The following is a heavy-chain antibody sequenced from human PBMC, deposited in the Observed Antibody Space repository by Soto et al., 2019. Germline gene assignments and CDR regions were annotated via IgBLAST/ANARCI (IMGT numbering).Heavy chain of an antibody. CDR2: IIPLLNTP. D-gene: IGHD6-6*01. CDR3: AREISSPNYYYYGMDV. V-gene: IGHV1-69*01. J-gene: IGHJ6*02. Sequence: QVQLVQSGAEVKKPGPSVKVSCWASGGSFSSYAVSWVRQAPGQGLEWMGVIIPLLNTPKYAPQFQDRVTITADASATTAYMELTSLGSDDTAVYFCAREISSPNYYYYGMDVWGQGTTVTVPS. CDR1: GGSFSSYA.